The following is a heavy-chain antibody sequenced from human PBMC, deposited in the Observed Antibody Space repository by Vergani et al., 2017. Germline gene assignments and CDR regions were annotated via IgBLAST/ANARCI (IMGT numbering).Heavy chain of an antibody. Sequence: QVQLVQSGAEVKKPGSSVKVSCKASGGTFSSYAISWVRQAPGQGLEWMGGIIPIFGTANYAQKFQGRVTITADESTSTAYMALSSLRSEYTAVYYCARVLRAYYDSSGTNWFDPWGQGTLVTVSS. CDR2: IIPIFGTA. CDR1: GGTFSSYA. V-gene: IGHV1-69*01. CDR3: ARVLRAYYDSSGTNWFDP. J-gene: IGHJ5*02. D-gene: IGHD3-22*01.